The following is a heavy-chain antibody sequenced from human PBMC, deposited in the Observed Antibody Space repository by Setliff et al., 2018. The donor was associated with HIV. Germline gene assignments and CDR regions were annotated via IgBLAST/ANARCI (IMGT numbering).Heavy chain of an antibody. J-gene: IGHJ4*01. CDR3: AKDGISGGAYPPYYFDY. V-gene: IGHV3-23*01. D-gene: IGHD2-15*01. CDR1: GFTFNTYA. CDR2: TSGSGDRT. Sequence: GESLRLSCAASGFTFNTYAMSWVRQAPGKGLEWVSVTSGSGDRTFYADSVKGRFTISRDNSKNTLYLQINGLRVEDTAIYYCAKDGISGGAYPPYYFDYWGHGTLVTVSS.